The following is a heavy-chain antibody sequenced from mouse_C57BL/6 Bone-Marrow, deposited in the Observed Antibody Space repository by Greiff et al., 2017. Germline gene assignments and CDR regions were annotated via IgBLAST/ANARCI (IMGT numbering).Heavy chain of an antibody. Sequence: QVQLQQPGAELVKPGASVKVSCKASGYTFTSYWMHWVKQRPGQGLEWIGRIHPSDSDTNYNQKFKGKATLTVDKSSSTAYMQLSSLTSEDSAVYYCALLNYYGSRYYFDYWGQGTTLTVSS. D-gene: IGHD1-1*01. J-gene: IGHJ2*01. CDR1: GYTFTSYW. CDR3: ALLNYYGSRYYFDY. V-gene: IGHV1-74*01. CDR2: IHPSDSDT.